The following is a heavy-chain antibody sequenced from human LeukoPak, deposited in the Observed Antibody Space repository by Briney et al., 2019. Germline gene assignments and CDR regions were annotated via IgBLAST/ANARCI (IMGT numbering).Heavy chain of an antibody. CDR2: LTGSSATA. Sequence: GGSLRLSCAASGFSLRNYGVNWVRQAPGKGLEWVSGLTGSSATAYHAGSVKGRFTTSRDDSKNTVYLQMSSLRVDDTAIYYCARDNSVGETAWWFDPWGQGTLVTVSS. CDR3: ARDNSVGETAWWFDP. D-gene: IGHD1-26*01. CDR1: GFSLRNYG. J-gene: IGHJ5*02. V-gene: IGHV3-23*01.